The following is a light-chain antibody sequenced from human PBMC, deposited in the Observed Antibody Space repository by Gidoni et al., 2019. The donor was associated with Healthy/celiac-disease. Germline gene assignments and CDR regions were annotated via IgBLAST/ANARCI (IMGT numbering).Light chain of an antibody. J-gene: IGKJ4*01. CDR3: QKDNSAPLT. V-gene: IGKV1-27*01. CDR2: AAS. Sequence: IQMTQSPSSLSASVGDRVTIPCRASQGISNYLAWYQQKPGKVPKLLIYAASTLQSGVPSRFSGSGAETDFTLTISSLQTEDVATYYCQKDNSAPLTFXRXTKVEIK. CDR1: QGISNY.